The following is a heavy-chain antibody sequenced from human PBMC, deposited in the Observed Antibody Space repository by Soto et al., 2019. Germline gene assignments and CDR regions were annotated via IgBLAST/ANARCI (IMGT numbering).Heavy chain of an antibody. V-gene: IGHV1-2*04. Sequence: ASVKVSCKASGYTFTGYYMHWVRQAPGQGLEWMGWINPNSGGTNYAQKFQGWVTMTRDTSISTAYMELSRLRSDDTAVYYCARESASTVTTPGWFDPWGQGTLVTVSS. D-gene: IGHD4-17*01. CDR1: GYTFTGYY. CDR3: ARESASTVTTPGWFDP. J-gene: IGHJ5*02. CDR2: INPNSGGT.